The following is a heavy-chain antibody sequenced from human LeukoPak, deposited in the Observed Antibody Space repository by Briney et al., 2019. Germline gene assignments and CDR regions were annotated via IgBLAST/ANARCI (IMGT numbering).Heavy chain of an antibody. V-gene: IGHV1-8*03. Sequence: ASVKVSCKASGYTFTSYDINWVRQATGQRLEWMGWMNPNSGNTGYAQKFQGRVTITRNTSISTAYMELSSLRSEDTAVYYCARLDSETAAGPRGDYMDVWGKGTTVTVSS. CDR2: MNPNSGNT. CDR1: GYTFTSYD. J-gene: IGHJ6*03. CDR3: ARLDSETAAGPRGDYMDV. D-gene: IGHD6-13*01.